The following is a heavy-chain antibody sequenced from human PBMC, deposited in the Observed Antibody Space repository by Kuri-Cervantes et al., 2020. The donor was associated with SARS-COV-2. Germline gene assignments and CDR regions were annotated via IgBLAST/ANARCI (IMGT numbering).Heavy chain of an antibody. CDR1: GFTFSSYA. D-gene: IGHD5-24*01. CDR2: ISYDGSNK. V-gene: IGHV3-30-3*01. Sequence: GESLKISCVASGFTFSSYAMSWVRQAPGKGLEWVAVISYDGSNKYYADSVKGRFTISRDNSKNTLYLQMNSLRAEDTAVYYCARGLRDGYNINDYYYYYGMDVWGQGTTVTVSS. J-gene: IGHJ6*02. CDR3: ARGLRDGYNINDYYYYYGMDV.